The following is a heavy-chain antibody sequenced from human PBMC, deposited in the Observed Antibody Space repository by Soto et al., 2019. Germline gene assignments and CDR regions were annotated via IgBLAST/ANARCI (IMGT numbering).Heavy chain of an antibody. D-gene: IGHD3-3*01. V-gene: IGHV3-30*03. J-gene: IGHJ4*02. CDR2: ISYDGSNK. Sequence: PGGSLRLSCAASGFTFSSYGMHWVRQAPGKGLEWVAVISYDGSNKYYADSVKGRFTISRDNSKNTLYLQMNSLRAEDTAVYYCAMYYDFWSGYHDYWGQGTLVTVSS. CDR3: AMYYDFWSGYHDY. CDR1: GFTFSSYG.